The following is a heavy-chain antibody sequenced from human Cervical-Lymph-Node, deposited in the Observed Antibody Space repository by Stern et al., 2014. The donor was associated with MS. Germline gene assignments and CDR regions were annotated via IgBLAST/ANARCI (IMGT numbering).Heavy chain of an antibody. CDR2: INIRGST. Sequence: QVQLQESGPGLVKPSQTLSLTCFVSGGSMTSGNYYWSWIRQSAGKGLEWIGRINIRGSTNYNPSLKGRVAISIDTSKNQFSLTLSSVTPADTAMYFCARGIAMVRGYNWFDPWGQGTLVTVSS. V-gene: IGHV4-61*02. D-gene: IGHD3-10*01. CDR1: GGSMTSGNYY. J-gene: IGHJ5*02. CDR3: ARGIAMVRGYNWFDP.